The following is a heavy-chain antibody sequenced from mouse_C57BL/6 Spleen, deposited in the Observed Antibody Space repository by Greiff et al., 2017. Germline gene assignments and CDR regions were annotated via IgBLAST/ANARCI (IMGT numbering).Heavy chain of an antibody. D-gene: IGHD3-2*02. Sequence: VQLQQPGAELVMPGASVKLSCKASGYTFTSYWMHWVKQRPGQGLEWIGEIDPSDSYTNYNQKFKGKSTLTLDKSSSTAYMQLSSLTSEDSAVYYCARRTAQAPFAYWGQGTLVTVSA. CDR2: IDPSDSYT. CDR1: GYTFTSYW. CDR3: ARRTAQAPFAY. J-gene: IGHJ3*01. V-gene: IGHV1-69*01.